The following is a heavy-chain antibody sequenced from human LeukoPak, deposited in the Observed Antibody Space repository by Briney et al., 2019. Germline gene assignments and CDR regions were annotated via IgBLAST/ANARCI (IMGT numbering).Heavy chain of an antibody. CDR2: ISAYSGNT. CDR3: ARDDIAAAVTDAFDI. Sequence: ASVKVSCKASGYTFTSYGISWVRQAPGQGLEWMGWISAYSGNTNYAQKLQGRVTMTTDTSTSTAYMELRSLRSDDTAVYYCARDDIAAAVTDAFDIWGQGTMVTVSS. J-gene: IGHJ3*02. CDR1: GYTFTSYG. D-gene: IGHD6-13*01. V-gene: IGHV1-18*01.